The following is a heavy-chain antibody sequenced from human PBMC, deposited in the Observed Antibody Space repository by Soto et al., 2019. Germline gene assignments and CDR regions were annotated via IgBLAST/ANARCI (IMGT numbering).Heavy chain of an antibody. D-gene: IGHD3-22*01. CDR3: AIYDSSGSRGFHH. CDR2: VNRSGIS. J-gene: IGHJ1*01. V-gene: IGHV4-34*01. Sequence: SETLSLTCAVYGGSFSGYYWSWIRQPPGKGLEWIGEVNRSGISNYNPSLKSRVTMSVDRSKNQFSLKLSSVTAADTAVYYCAIYDSSGSRGFHHWGQGTLVTVSS. CDR1: GGSFSGYY.